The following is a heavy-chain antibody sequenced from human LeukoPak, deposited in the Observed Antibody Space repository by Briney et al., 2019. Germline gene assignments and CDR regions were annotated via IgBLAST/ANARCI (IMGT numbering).Heavy chain of an antibody. Sequence: SQTLSLTCTVSGGSISSGDYYWSWIRQPPGKGLEWIGYIYYSGSTYYNPSLKSRVTISVDTSKNQFSLKLGSVTAADTAVYYCARSINYYDSSGSGWDFDYWGQGTLVTVSS. CDR1: GGSISSGDYY. V-gene: IGHV4-30-4*01. CDR2: IYYSGST. D-gene: IGHD3-22*01. J-gene: IGHJ4*02. CDR3: ARSINYYDSSGSGWDFDY.